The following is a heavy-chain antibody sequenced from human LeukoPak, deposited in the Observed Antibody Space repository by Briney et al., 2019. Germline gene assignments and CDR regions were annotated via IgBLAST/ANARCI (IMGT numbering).Heavy chain of an antibody. CDR3: AREHSGYDS. V-gene: IGHV1-46*01. Sequence: ASVKVSCKASGHTFTNYYMHWVRQAPGQGLEWMGIINPSGGSTNYAQKFQGRVTMTRDTSTSTVYMELSSLRSEDTAVYYCAREHSGYDSWGHGTLLTVSS. J-gene: IGHJ5*01. CDR1: GHTFTNYY. D-gene: IGHD5-12*01. CDR2: INPSGGST.